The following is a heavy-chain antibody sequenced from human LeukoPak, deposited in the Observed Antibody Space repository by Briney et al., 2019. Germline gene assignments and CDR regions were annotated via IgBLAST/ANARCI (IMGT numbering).Heavy chain of an antibody. Sequence: GGSLRLSCVASRLTLSDYSMNWVRQAPGKGLEWVSFISSSGDTIYYADSVKGRFTISRDNAKSSLYLQMNSLRAEDTAVYYCARGRITAAGYYYYYGMDVWGQGTTVTVSS. CDR1: RLTLSDYS. J-gene: IGHJ6*02. V-gene: IGHV3-48*04. D-gene: IGHD6-13*01. CDR3: ARGRITAAGYYYYYGMDV. CDR2: ISSSGDTI.